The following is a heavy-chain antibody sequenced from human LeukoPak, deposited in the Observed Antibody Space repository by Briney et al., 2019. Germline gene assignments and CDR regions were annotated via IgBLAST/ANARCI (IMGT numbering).Heavy chain of an antibody. CDR1: GFTFSSYW. Sequence: PGGSLRLSCAASGFTFSSYWMHWVRQAPGKGLVWVSRINSDGSSTSYADSVEGRFTISRDNAKNTLYLQMNSLRAEDTAVYYCARVVEWFPGKVDAFDIWGQGTMVTVSS. D-gene: IGHD3-3*01. J-gene: IGHJ3*02. CDR3: ARVVEWFPGKVDAFDI. CDR2: INSDGSST. V-gene: IGHV3-74*01.